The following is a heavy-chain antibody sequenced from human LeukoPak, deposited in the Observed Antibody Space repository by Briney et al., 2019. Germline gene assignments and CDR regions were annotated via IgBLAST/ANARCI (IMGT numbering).Heavy chain of an antibody. J-gene: IGHJ3*02. CDR1: GYSMSSGYY. CDR2: MYHTGST. D-gene: IGHD3-10*01. Sequence: SETLSLTCTVSGYSMSSGYYWGWIRQPPERGLEWIGSMYHTGSTYYNPSLKSRVTISVDTSKNQFYLKLSSVTAADTAVYYCARGSSGSGVAAFDIWGQGTMVTVSS. CDR3: ARGSSGSGVAAFDI. V-gene: IGHV4-38-2*02.